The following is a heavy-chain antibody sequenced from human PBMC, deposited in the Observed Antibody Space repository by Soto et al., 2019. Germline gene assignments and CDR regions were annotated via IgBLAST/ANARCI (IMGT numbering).Heavy chain of an antibody. Sequence: GGSLRVSCAASGFYLSCYQMNWVRQSPGKGLEWILYISSSDNTIFYADSVKGRFTVSRNDANNSLYLQMDNLRGEDTAVYYCARFDYDSEYYYGMDVWGQGTTVTVSS. J-gene: IGHJ6*02. V-gene: IGHV3-48*03. CDR1: GFYLSCYQ. CDR2: ISSSDNTI. D-gene: IGHD4-17*01. CDR3: ARFDYDSEYYYGMDV.